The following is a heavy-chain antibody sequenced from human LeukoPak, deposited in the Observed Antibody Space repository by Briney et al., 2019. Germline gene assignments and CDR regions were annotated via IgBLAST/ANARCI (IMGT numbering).Heavy chain of an antibody. Sequence: GGSLRLSCAASGFTFDDYAMHWVRQAPGKGLEWVSLISWDGGSTYYADSVKGRFTISRDNSKNSLYLQMNSLRAEDTALYYCAEDNRASSAAQDDFGDWGQGTLVTVSS. CDR1: GFTFDDYA. CDR3: AEDNRASSAAQDDFGD. V-gene: IGHV3-43D*04. D-gene: IGHD3/OR15-3a*01. CDR2: ISWDGGST. J-gene: IGHJ4*02.